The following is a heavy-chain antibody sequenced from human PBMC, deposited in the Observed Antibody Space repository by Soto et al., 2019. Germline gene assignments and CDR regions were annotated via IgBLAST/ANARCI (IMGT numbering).Heavy chain of an antibody. CDR3: ARWFTMVRGKRTTDYYYGMDV. D-gene: IGHD3-10*01. J-gene: IGHJ6*02. V-gene: IGHV1-2*04. Sequence: ASVKVSCKASGYTFTGYYMHWVRQAPGQGLEWMGWINPNSGGTNYAQKFQGWVTMTRDTSISTAYMELSRLRSDDTAVYYCARWFTMVRGKRTTDYYYGMDVWGQGTTVTVSS. CDR1: GYTFTGYY. CDR2: INPNSGGT.